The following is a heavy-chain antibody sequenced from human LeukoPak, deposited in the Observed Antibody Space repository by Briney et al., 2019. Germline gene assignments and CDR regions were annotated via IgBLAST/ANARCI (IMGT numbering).Heavy chain of an antibody. CDR1: RYTFTGYY. V-gene: IGHV1-2*02. CDR2: INPNSGGT. J-gene: IGHJ4*02. Sequence: VGSVWVSCKPSRYTFTGYYMHCGRQAPGQGLEWMGCINPNSGGTNYAQKFQGRVTMTRDTSISTAYMELSRMRSDDTAVYYCARAPNNWNDLIVGYWGQGTLVTVSS. CDR3: ARAPNNWNDLIVGY. D-gene: IGHD1-1*01.